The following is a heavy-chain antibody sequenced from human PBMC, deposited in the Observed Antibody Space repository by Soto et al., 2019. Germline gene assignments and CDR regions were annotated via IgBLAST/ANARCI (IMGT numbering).Heavy chain of an antibody. Sequence: QVQLVESGGGVVQPGRSLRLSCAASGFTFSSYAMHWVRQAPGKGLERVAVISYDGSNKYYADSVKGRFTISRDNSKNTLYLQMNSLRAEDTAVYYCASTYERSGYPTDAFDIWGQETMVTVSS. D-gene: IGHD3-22*01. CDR2: ISYDGSNK. CDR3: ASTYERSGYPTDAFDI. V-gene: IGHV3-30-3*01. J-gene: IGHJ3*02. CDR1: GFTFSSYA.